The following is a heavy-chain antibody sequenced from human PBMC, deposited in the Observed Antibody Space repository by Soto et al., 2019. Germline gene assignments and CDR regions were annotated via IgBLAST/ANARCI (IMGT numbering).Heavy chain of an antibody. CDR1: GGSISSSDYY. CDR2: IYYSGSA. Sequence: SETLSLTCTVSGGSISSSDYYWGWIRQPPGKGLEWIGNIYYSGSASYNPSLKSRVTISVDTSKNQVSLKLSSVTAADTAVYYCARLLFGAANWFDPWGQGTLVTVS. D-gene: IGHD3-10*01. V-gene: IGHV4-39*07. CDR3: ARLLFGAANWFDP. J-gene: IGHJ5*02.